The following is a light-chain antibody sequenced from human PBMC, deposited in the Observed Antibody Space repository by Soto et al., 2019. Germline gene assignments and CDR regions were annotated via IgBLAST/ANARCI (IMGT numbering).Light chain of an antibody. CDR1: LAISNY. CDR3: QRYNTVPWA. J-gene: IGKJ1*01. V-gene: IGKV1-27*01. Sequence: DIQMTQSPSSLSAFVGDRVTITCRASLAISNYLAWYQQRPGKVPKLLIYGASTLQSGVPSRFAGSGSGTEFSPTITTLQPEDVATYYCQRYNTVPWAFSQGTKVEIK. CDR2: GAS.